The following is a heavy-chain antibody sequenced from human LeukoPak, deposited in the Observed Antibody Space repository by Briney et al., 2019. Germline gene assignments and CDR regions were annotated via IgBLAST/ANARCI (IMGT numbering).Heavy chain of an antibody. Sequence: GGSLRLSCAASGFTFSSYSMNWVRQAPGKGPEWVSSISSSSSYIYYADSVKGRFTISRDNAKNSLYLQMNSLRAEDTAVYYCAREYCSGGSCYSFGDYFDYWGQGTLVTVSS. CDR3: AREYCSGGSCYSFGDYFDY. J-gene: IGHJ4*02. D-gene: IGHD2-15*01. CDR2: ISSSSSYI. V-gene: IGHV3-21*01. CDR1: GFTFSSYS.